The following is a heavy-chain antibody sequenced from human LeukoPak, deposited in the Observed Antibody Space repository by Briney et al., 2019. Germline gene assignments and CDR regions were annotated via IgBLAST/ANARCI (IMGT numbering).Heavy chain of an antibody. Sequence: SETLSLTCTVSGGSISSSSYYWGWIRQPPGKGLEWIGSIYYSGSTYYNPSLKSRVTISVDTSKNQFSLKLSSVTAADTAVYYCASYCSSTICYRRGYYYYYGMDVWGQGTTVTVSS. CDR1: GGSISSSSYY. D-gene: IGHD2-2*02. CDR2: IYYSGST. CDR3: ASYCSSTICYRRGYYYYYGMDV. J-gene: IGHJ6*02. V-gene: IGHV4-39*01.